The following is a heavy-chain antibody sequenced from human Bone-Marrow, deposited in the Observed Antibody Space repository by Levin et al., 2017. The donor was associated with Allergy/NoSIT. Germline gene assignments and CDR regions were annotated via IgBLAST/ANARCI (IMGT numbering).Heavy chain of an antibody. CDR2: ISAYNGNT. J-gene: IGHJ6*02. Sequence: GESLKISCKASGYTFTSYGISWVRQAPGQGLEWMGWISAYNGNTNYAQKLQGRVTMTTDTSTSTAYMELRSLRSDDTAVYYCARDVRKLGVVVYGMDVWGQGTTVTVSS. V-gene: IGHV1-18*01. CDR1: GYTFTSYG. D-gene: IGHD3-10*02. CDR3: ARDVRKLGVVVYGMDV.